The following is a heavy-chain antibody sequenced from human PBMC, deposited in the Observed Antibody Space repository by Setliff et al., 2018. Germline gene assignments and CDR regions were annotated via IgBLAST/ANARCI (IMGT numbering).Heavy chain of an antibody. CDR3: ARGQMISGWYYFDS. Sequence: GESLKISCAASGFAFDSYAMHWVRQAPGKGLEWVAIIFHDGRDIYYGDSVQGRFAISRDNSKNTLYLQMNSLRVEDTAVYYCARGQMISGWYYFDSWDQGTLVTVSS. CDR2: IFHDGRDI. D-gene: IGHD6-19*01. J-gene: IGHJ4*02. CDR1: GFAFDSYA. V-gene: IGHV3-33*08.